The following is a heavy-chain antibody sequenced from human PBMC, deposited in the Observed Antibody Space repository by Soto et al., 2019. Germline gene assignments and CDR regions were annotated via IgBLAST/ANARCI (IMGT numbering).Heavy chain of an antibody. CDR3: ARKVAAARYYFDY. CDR2: IYYSGST. Sequence: PSETLSLTCTVSVGSISSYYWSWIRQPPGKGLEWIGYIYYSGSTNYNPSLKSRVTISVDTSKNQFSLKLSSVTAADTAVYYCARKVAAARYYFDYWGQETLVTVSP. V-gene: IGHV4-59*01. D-gene: IGHD6-13*01. CDR1: VGSISSYY. J-gene: IGHJ4*02.